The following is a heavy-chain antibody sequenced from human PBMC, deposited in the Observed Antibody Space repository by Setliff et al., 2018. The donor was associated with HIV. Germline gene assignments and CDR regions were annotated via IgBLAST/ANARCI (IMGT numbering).Heavy chain of an antibody. CDR2: ISIGSGGAI. V-gene: IGHV3-11*04. CDR3: AREGITGTTLHPY. CDR1: GFTFTNAW. J-gene: IGHJ4*02. D-gene: IGHD1-7*01. Sequence: PGGSLRLSCAASGFTFTNAWMSWVRQAPGRGLEWVSSISIGSGGAIDYADSVKGRFTISRDNAKNSLYLQMNTLRAEDTAVYYCAREGITGTTLHPYWGQGTLVTVSS.